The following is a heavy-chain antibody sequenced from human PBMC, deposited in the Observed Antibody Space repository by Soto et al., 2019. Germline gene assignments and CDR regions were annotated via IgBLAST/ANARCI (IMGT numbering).Heavy chain of an antibody. D-gene: IGHD6-19*01. CDR1: GYPFTTYD. CDR2: INLNIGHT. Sequence: QVPLVQSWAEVKKQGASVKVSCKASGYPFTTYDISWVRQAAGQVLAWMGWINLNIGHTEYAQRFQGRVTMNRNTTLSTAHMEVTSLSYEDTAVYYCARGRGWRDYWGQGTLVTVSS. J-gene: IGHJ4*02. CDR3: ARGRGWRDY. V-gene: IGHV1-8*01.